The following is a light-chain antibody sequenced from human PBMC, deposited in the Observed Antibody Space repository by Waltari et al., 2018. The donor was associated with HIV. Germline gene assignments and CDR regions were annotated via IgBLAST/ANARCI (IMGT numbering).Light chain of an antibody. CDR1: DIYLGLYKF. J-gene: IGLJ2*01. CDR2: DVD. V-gene: IGLV2-14*03. CDR3: ASFTDDNTVI. Sequence: AVTQPASVSGLPGQSTTMSCTVADIYLGLYKFVYLYQQHPDNPPRLLLHDVDSRASGVSDRFSGSMSGNTASLTISGLRAEDEGHYYCASFTDDNTVIFGGGTEVTVL.